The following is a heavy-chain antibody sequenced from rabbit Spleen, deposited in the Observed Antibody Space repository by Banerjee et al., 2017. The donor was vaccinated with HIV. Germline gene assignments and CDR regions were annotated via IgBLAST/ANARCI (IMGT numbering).Heavy chain of an antibody. CDR2: IDPVFGTT. Sequence: QSLEESGGDLVKPGASLTLTCTASGFSFSSSDWIYWVRQAPGKGLEWIGYIDPVFGTTYYASWAKGRFTISKTSSTTVTLQMTSLTAADTATHFCAREKSGSYGYDLWGQGTLVTVS. CDR1: GFSFSSSDW. D-gene: IGHD6-1*01. J-gene: IGHJ4*01. CDR3: AREKSGSYGYDL. V-gene: IGHV1S40*01.